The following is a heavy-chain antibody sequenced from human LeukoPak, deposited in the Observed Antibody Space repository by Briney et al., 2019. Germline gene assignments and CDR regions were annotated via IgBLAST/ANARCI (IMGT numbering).Heavy chain of an antibody. V-gene: IGHV3-11*04. J-gene: IGHJ4*02. CDR1: GFTFSDYY. Sequence: PGGSLRLSCAASGFTFSDYYMSWIRQAPGKGLQWLAYSSTSGSITYYADSVKGRFTISRDNAKNSVYLQMNSLRAEDTAEYFCARDSRAVAADFDYWGQGTLVTVSS. CDR2: SSTSGSIT. CDR3: ARDSRAVAADFDY. D-gene: IGHD6-19*01.